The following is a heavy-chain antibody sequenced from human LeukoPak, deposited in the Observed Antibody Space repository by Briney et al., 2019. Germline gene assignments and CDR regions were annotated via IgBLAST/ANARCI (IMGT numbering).Heavy chain of an antibody. CDR3: ARPRYSGYDLDY. V-gene: IGHV1-2*02. J-gene: IGHJ4*02. CDR1: GYTFTGYY. D-gene: IGHD5-12*01. Sequence: ASVKVSCKASGYTFTGYYMHWVRQAPGQGLEWMGWINPNSGASKYTQKFQGRVTMTRDTSISTAYMELSRLRSDDTAVYHCARPRYSGYDLDYWGQGTLVTVSS. CDR2: INPNSGAS.